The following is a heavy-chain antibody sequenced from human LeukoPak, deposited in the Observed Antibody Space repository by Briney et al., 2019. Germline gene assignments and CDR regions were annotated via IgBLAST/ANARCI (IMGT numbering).Heavy chain of an antibody. Sequence: GGSLRLSCPASGFTFSDYSMSWVRQAPGKGLEWVSSISSSSDYIYYADSVKGRFTISRDNARNSLYLQMNSLSAEDTAVYYCAKDQVYSSSWYSYYYYGMDVWGQGTTVTVSS. D-gene: IGHD6-13*01. CDR3: AKDQVYSSSWYSYYYYGMDV. CDR1: GFTFSDYS. CDR2: ISSSSDYI. V-gene: IGHV3-21*04. J-gene: IGHJ6*02.